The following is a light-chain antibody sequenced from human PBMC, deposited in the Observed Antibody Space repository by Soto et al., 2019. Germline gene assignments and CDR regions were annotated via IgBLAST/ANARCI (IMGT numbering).Light chain of an antibody. CDR2: KAT. Sequence: DIQMTQSPSTLPASVGDRVIITCRASQSIHSWLAWYQQKAGEAPKLLIYKATTLQSGVPSRFRGSGSGTEFSLTISRLQPEDFATYFCQQYDRSSSFGQGTRLEI. CDR1: QSIHSW. V-gene: IGKV1-5*03. J-gene: IGKJ2*01. CDR3: QQYDRSSS.